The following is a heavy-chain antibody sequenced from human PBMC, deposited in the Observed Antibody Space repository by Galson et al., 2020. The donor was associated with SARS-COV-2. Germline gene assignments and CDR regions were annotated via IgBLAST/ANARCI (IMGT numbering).Heavy chain of an antibody. D-gene: IGHD3-10*01. CDR3: ATLGGGLHYSLDV. CDR2: ISYDGKGK. V-gene: IGHV3-30*03. CDR1: GFTFSSYG. Sequence: TGGSLRLSCAASGFTFSSYGMHWVRQAPGKGLEWMAVISYDGKGKYYADSLKGRFIISRDNSKNTLFLQMNSLRAEDTAVYYCATLGGGLHYSLDVWGQGTTVTVSS. J-gene: IGHJ6*02.